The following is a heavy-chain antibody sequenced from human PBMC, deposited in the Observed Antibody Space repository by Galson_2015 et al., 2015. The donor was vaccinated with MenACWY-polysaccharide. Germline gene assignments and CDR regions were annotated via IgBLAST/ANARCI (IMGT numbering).Heavy chain of an antibody. CDR3: VKGGWADN. CDR1: GFTFSIYV. J-gene: IGHJ4*02. Sequence: SLRISCAASGFTFSIYVMTWVRQAPGKGLEWVSAISSGSDTAYYTDSVKGRFTISRDNSKDTVHLQMDSLRAEDTAVYYCVKGGWADNWGQGTLVTVSS. CDR2: ISSGSDTA. D-gene: IGHD1-26*01. V-gene: IGHV3-23*01.